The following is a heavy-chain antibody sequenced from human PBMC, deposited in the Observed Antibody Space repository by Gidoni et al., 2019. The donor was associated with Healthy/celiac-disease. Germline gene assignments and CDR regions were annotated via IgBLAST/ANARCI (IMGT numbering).Heavy chain of an antibody. CDR3: ARQSDELSFDI. J-gene: IGHJ3*02. D-gene: IGHD1-1*01. CDR2: IYYSGST. V-gene: IGHV4-30-4*01. CDR1: GGSISSGDYY. Sequence: QVQLQESGPGLVKPSQTLSLPCPFPGGSISSGDYYWSWIRQPPGKGLEWIGYIYYSGSTYYNPSLKSRVTISVDTSKNQFSLKLSSVTAADTAVYYCARQSDELSFDIWGQGTMVTVSS.